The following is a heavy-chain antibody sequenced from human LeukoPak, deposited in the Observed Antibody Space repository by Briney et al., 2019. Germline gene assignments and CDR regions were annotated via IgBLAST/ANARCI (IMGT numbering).Heavy chain of an antibody. D-gene: IGHD3/OR15-3a*01. CDR2: IYYSGNT. V-gene: IGHV4-59*12. CDR1: GASSSDYY. Sequence: SETLSLTCTVSGASSSDYYCSWIRQSPGKGLEWLGYIYYSGNTNYNPSLKSRVTTSVDTSKNQFSLKLTSVTAADTAVYSCARIYDFWSNSIYYFDYWGQGALVTVSS. CDR3: ARIYDFWSNSIYYFDY. J-gene: IGHJ4*02.